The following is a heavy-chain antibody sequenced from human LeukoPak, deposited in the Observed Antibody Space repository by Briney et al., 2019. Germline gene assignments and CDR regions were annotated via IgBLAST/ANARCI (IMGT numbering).Heavy chain of an antibody. CDR3: ARVDGYYYYYMDV. CDR1: GFTFSSYE. Sequence: GGSLRPSCAASGFTFSSYEMNWVRQAPGKGLEWASYISSSGSTIYYADSVKGRFTISRDNAKNSLYLQMNSLRAEDTAVYYCARVDGYYYYYMDVWGKGTTVTISS. CDR2: ISSSGSTI. V-gene: IGHV3-48*03. J-gene: IGHJ6*03. D-gene: IGHD2-2*03.